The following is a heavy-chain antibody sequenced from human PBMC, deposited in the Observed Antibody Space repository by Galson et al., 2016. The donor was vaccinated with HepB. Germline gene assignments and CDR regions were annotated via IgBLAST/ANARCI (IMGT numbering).Heavy chain of an antibody. CDR2: IDNSGNT. V-gene: IGHV4-31*03. CDR3: ARDWDYYGSGSYYGNTFDI. CDR1: AGSISSGGYY. D-gene: IGHD3-10*01. J-gene: IGHJ3*02. Sequence: TLSLTCTVSAGSISSGGYYWTWIRQLPGEGLQWIGYIDNSGNTHYSPSLKSRGAISRDTSKNQFSLKLSSLTAADTAVYYCARDWDYYGSGSYYGNTFDIWGQGTMVTVSS.